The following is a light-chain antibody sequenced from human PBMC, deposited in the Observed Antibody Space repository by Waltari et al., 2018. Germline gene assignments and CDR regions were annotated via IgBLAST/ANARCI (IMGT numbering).Light chain of an antibody. CDR3: QQRRNWPPLT. J-gene: IGKJ4*01. CDR1: EDDSIY. CDR2: DAS. V-gene: IGKV3-11*01. Sequence: ETVLTQSPATLSLSPGERATLSCRASEDDSIYLAWYQQKPGQAPRLLIYDASNRATGIPTRFSGSGSGTDFTLTISSLEPEDFALYYCQQRRNWPPLTFGGGTKVE.